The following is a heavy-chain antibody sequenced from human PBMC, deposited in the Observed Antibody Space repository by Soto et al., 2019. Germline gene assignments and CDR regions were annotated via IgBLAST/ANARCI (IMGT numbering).Heavy chain of an antibody. CDR3: ARGRSTRGYPNCDP. CDR2: IYDSGST. V-gene: IGHV4-30-2*01. Sequence: QLQLQESGSGQVKPSQTLSLTCAVSGGSITTGDYSWNWIRQPPGRGLEWVGYIYDSGSTYYNPSLKLRPTISVDRSKNHFSLKLSAVTAADTAVYDCARGRSTRGYPNCDPWGQGTLVTVSS. D-gene: IGHD3-22*01. CDR1: GGSITTGDYS. J-gene: IGHJ5*02.